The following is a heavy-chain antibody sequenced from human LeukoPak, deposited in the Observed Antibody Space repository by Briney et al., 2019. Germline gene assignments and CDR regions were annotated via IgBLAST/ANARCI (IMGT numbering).Heavy chain of an antibody. D-gene: IGHD2-15*01. J-gene: IGHJ4*02. Sequence: PSETLSLTCNVSGGSISSYHWSWIRQPPGKGLEWVAYIYYSGSTNYNPSLKNRVTISVDTSKNQFSLKLSSVTAADTAIYYCARRSVVGARTHFLDYWGQGTLVTVSS. CDR3: ARRSVVGARTHFLDY. V-gene: IGHV4-59*01. CDR2: IYYSGST. CDR1: GGSISSYH.